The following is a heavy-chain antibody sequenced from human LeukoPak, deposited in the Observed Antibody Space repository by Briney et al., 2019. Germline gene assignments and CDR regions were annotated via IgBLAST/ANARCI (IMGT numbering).Heavy chain of an antibody. J-gene: IGHJ4*02. D-gene: IGHD4-17*01. CDR2: INAGNGKT. CDR1: GYSFSDYA. V-gene: IGHV1-3*01. CDR3: ARGRWTATETTYYLDY. Sequence: GASVKVSCKVSGYSFSDYAIQWVRQAPGQRLEWMGWINAGNGKTKYSQNFQGRGTITRDRSASTAYMELSSLRSEDTSIYYCARGRWTATETTYYLDYWGQGTLVTVSS.